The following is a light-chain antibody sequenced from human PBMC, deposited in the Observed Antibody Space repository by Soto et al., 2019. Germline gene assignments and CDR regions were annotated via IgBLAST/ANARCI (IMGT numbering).Light chain of an antibody. V-gene: IGLV3-21*04. J-gene: IGLJ3*02. CDR2: YDS. CDR1: NIGSKS. CDR3: QVWDSSSDHWV. Sequence: SYELTQPPSVSVAPGKTARITCGGNNIGSKSVHWYQQKPGQAPVLVIYYDSDRPSGIPERFSGSNSGNTATLTISRVEAGDEEDYYCQVWDSSSDHWVFGGGTKLTV.